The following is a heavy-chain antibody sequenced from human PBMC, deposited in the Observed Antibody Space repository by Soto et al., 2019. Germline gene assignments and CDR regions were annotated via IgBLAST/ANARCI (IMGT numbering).Heavy chain of an antibody. Sequence: EVQLVESGGGLVQPGGSLRLSCAASGFTFSGYWMSWVRQPAGKGLEWVANIKQAGGEKYYADSVKGRFTISRDNAKNSLYLQMNSLRAEDTAVYYCASWTYNSGWYLGSWGQGTLVTVSS. V-gene: IGHV3-7*03. CDR1: GFTFSGYW. CDR2: IKQAGGEK. D-gene: IGHD6-19*01. CDR3: ASWTYNSGWYLGS. J-gene: IGHJ4*02.